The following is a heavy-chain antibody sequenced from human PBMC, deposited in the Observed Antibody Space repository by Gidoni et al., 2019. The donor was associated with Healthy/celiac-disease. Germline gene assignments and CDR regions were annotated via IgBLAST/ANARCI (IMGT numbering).Heavy chain of an antibody. J-gene: IGHJ4*02. CDR2: ISSSSSTI. D-gene: IGHD1-26*01. Sequence: GGLVQPGGSLSLSCAASGFTFSSYSMNWVRQAPGKGLEWVSYISSSSSTIYYADSVKGRFTISRDNAKNSLYLQMNSLRDEDTAVYYWARERGSYLQALDYWGQGTLVTVSS. CDR1: GFTFSSYS. CDR3: ARERGSYLQALDY. V-gene: IGHV3-48*02.